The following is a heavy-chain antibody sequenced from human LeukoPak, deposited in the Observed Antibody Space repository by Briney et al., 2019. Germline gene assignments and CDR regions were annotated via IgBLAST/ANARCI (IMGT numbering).Heavy chain of an antibody. CDR2: IKQDGSEK. CDR1: GFTFSSYW. J-gene: IGHJ3*02. Sequence: GGSLRLSCAASGFTFSSYWMSWVRQAPGKGLEWVANIKQDGSEKYYVDSVKGRFTISRDNAKNSLYLQMNSLRAEDTAVYYCAKGPADCAFDIWGQGTMVTVSS. V-gene: IGHV3-7*03. D-gene: IGHD2-21*02. CDR3: AKGPADCAFDI.